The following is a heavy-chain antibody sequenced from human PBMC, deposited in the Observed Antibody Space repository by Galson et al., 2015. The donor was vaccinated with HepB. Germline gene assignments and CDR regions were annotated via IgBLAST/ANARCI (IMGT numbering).Heavy chain of an antibody. CDR3: ARKYDSSGYFDF. CDR1: GFTFTSYA. CDR2: IGGSGGNT. V-gene: IGHV3-23*01. Sequence: SLRLSCAASGFTFTSYALSWVRQAPGKGLEWVSAIGGSGGNTNYAASVQGRFTISSASSKSTLYLQMNDLRAEDTAVYYCARKYDSSGYFDFWGQGTLVTVS. J-gene: IGHJ4*02. D-gene: IGHD3-22*01.